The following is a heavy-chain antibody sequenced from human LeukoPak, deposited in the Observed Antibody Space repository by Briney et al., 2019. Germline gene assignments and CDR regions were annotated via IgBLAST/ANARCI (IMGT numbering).Heavy chain of an antibody. CDR1: GGSISSYY. V-gene: IGHV4-59*01. CDR3: ARGSYYYDSSGYSNFDY. D-gene: IGHD3-22*01. Sequence: SETLSLTCTVSGGSISSYYWSWIRQPPGKGLECIGYIYYSGSTNYNPSLKSRVTISVDTSKNQFSLKLSSVTAADTAVYYCARGSYYYDSSGYSNFDYWGQGTLVTVSS. J-gene: IGHJ4*02. CDR2: IYYSGST.